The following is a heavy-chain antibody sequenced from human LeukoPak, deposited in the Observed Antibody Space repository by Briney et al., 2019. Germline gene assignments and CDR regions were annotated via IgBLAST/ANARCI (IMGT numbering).Heavy chain of an antibody. CDR1: GGSISSYY. D-gene: IGHD6-6*01. CDR2: IYYSGST. J-gene: IGHJ4*02. Sequence: SETLSLTGTVSGGSISSYYWSWIRQPPGKGLEWIGYIYYSGSTNYNPSLKSRVTISVDTSKNQFSLKLSSVTAADTAVYYCARVRRQLGLWLDYWGQGTLVTVSS. CDR3: ARVRRQLGLWLDY. V-gene: IGHV4-59*01.